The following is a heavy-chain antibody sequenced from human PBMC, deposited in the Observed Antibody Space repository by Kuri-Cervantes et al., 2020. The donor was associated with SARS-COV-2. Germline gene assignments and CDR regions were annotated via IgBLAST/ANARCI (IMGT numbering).Heavy chain of an antibody. J-gene: IGHJ3*02. Sequence: SGPTLVKPTQTLTLTCSLSGFSIRHSGVRVSWIRQPQGKGLEWIGSIYYSGSTYYNPYLKSRVTISVDTSKHQFSLKLSSVTAADTAVYYCAGDPITMIVVASWAFDIWGQGTMVTVSS. CDR3: AGDPITMIVVASWAFDI. CDR1: GFSIRHSGVR. D-gene: IGHD3-22*01. V-gene: IGHV4-39*02. CDR2: IYYSGST.